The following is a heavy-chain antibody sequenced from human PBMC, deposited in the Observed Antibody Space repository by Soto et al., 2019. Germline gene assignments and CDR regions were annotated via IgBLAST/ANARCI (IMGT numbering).Heavy chain of an antibody. CDR1: GDTISSNSAA. Sequence: PSQTLSLTCVISGDTISSNSAAWIWVRQSPSRGLEWLGRTYYRSQFFHDYGISVKSRININADTSKNQFSLQLNSVTPEDTAVYYCASNAWNFVAPCDYWGQGILVTVSS. J-gene: IGHJ4*02. CDR3: ASNAWNFVAPCDY. V-gene: IGHV6-1*01. D-gene: IGHD1-7*01. CDR2: TYYRSQFFH.